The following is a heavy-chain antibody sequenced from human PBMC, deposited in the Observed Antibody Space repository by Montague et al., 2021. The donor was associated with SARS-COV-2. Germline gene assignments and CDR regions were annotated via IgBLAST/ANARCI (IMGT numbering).Heavy chain of an antibody. CDR2: IYHTGST. J-gene: IGHJ6*03. CDR1: GGSISSSY. V-gene: IGHV4-34*01. CDR3: ARGRIELSMIVVVMTGASYYMDV. D-gene: IGHD3-22*01. Sequence: SETLSLTCTVSGGSISSSYWTWIRQPPGKGLEWIGEIYHTGSTNYNPSLKSRVTISVDTSKNQFSLKLRSVTAADTAVYYCARGRIELSMIVVVMTGASYYMDVWGKGTTVTVPS.